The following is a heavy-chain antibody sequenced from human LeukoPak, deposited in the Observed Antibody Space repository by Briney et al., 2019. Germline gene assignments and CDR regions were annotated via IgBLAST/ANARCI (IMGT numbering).Heavy chain of an antibody. Sequence: ASVKVSCKSSGYSLSNFYIHWVRQAPGHGLEWMGIISPTGDSTIYAQKFPGRVTMTKDTSKNQFSLKLSSVTAADTAVYYCARYSYGYFPYWYFDLWGRGTLVTVSS. V-gene: IGHV1-46*01. CDR2: ISPTGDST. D-gene: IGHD5-18*01. CDR3: ARYSYGYFPYWYFDL. J-gene: IGHJ2*01. CDR1: GYSLSNFY.